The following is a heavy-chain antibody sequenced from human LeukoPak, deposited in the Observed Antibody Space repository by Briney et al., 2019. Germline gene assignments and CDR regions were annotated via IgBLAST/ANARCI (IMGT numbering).Heavy chain of an antibody. V-gene: IGHV3-74*01. D-gene: IGHD3-22*01. J-gene: IGHJ1*01. CDR1: GFTFSSYW. CDR3: TRAPSEIGGYYPEYFRH. Sequence: GGSLRLSCAASGFTFSSYWMHWVRQAPGKGLVWVSRIKSDGSTNYADSVKGRFTISRDNAKNTVSLQMNSLRAGDTGVYYCTRAPSEIGGYYPEYFRHWGQGTLVTVSS. CDR2: IKSDGST.